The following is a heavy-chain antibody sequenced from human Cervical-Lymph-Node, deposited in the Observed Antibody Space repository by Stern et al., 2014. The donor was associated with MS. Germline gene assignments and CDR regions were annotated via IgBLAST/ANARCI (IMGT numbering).Heavy chain of an antibody. V-gene: IGHV1-18*01. CDR2: IGTNIGNT. D-gene: IGHD6-13*01. CDR3: RAGADAFDV. CDR1: GYSFTTFA. J-gene: IGHJ3*01. Sequence: VQLVQSGADVKKPGASVKVSCKASGYSFTTFAISWVRQAPGQGLEWMGWIGTNIGNTNYAQRFQGRVTLATDKSTNTVYMELRSLRSDDTAMYYCRAGADAFDVWGQGTMVTVSS.